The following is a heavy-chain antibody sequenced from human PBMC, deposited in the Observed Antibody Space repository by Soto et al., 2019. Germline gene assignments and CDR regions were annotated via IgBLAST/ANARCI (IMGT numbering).Heavy chain of an antibody. J-gene: IGHJ4*02. CDR3: AKDANSYGIRGGDC. CDR1: GFTFSSYG. V-gene: IGHV3-30*18. Sequence: QVQLVESGGGVVQPGRSLRLSCAASGFTFSSYGMHWVRQAPGKGLEWVAVISYDGSNKYYADSVKGRFTISRDNSKNTLDLQMNSLRAEETAVYYCAKDANSYGIRGGDCWGQGTLVTVSS. D-gene: IGHD5-18*01. CDR2: ISYDGSNK.